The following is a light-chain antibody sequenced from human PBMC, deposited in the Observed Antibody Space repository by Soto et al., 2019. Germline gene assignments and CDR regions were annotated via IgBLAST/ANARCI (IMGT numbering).Light chain of an antibody. J-gene: IGLJ1*01. CDR1: SSNIGSNY. V-gene: IGLV1-47*02. CDR3: AAWDDSLSGRV. Sequence: QLVLTQPPSASGTPGQRVTISCSGSSSNIGSNYVYWYQQLPGTAPKLLIYSNNQRPSGVPDRFSGSKSGTPASLAISGLRSEDEADYYCAAWDDSLSGRVFGTGTKLTVL. CDR2: SNN.